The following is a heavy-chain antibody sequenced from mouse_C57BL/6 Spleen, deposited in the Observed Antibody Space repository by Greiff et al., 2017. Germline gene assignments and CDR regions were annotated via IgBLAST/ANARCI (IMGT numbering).Heavy chain of an antibody. CDR1: GYTFTDYY. Sequence: EVQLQQSGPELVKPGASVKISCKASGYTFTDYYMNWVKQSHGKSLEWIGDINPNNGGTSYNQKFKGKATLTVDKSSSTAYMELRSLTAEDSAVYYCASTDTTVVATDRFAYWGQGTLVTVSA. CDR3: ASTDTTVVATDRFAY. V-gene: IGHV1-26*01. J-gene: IGHJ3*01. CDR2: INPNNGGT. D-gene: IGHD1-1*01.